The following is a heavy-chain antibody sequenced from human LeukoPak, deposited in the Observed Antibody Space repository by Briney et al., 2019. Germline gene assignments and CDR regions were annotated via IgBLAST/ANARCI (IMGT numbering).Heavy chain of an antibody. CDR2: IKTDGTST. J-gene: IGHJ3*02. CDR3: ARGVSGTGPDI. V-gene: IGHV3-74*01. Sequence: PGGSLRLSWSASGFPFSSFWMDLVRQAPGKGLVWVSRIKTDGTSTDYADSVKGRFTISRDNAKNTMYLQMNSLRAEDTAVYYCARGVSGTGPDIWGLGTMVTVSS. CDR1: GFPFSSFW. D-gene: IGHD5/OR15-5a*01.